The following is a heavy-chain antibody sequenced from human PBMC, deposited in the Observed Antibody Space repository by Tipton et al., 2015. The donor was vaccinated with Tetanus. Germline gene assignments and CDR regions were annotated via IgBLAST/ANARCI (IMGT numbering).Heavy chain of an antibody. CDR3: ARNYLSFGSLYAYFDY. CDR2: ITGSSSYI. D-gene: IGHD2-8*01. CDR1: GFTFSSFG. Sequence: SLRLSCAASGFTFSSFGMTWVRQAPGKGLEWVSSITGSSSYIYYADSVKGRFTISRDVFKNTVDLQMNNLRAEDTAVYYCARNYLSFGSLYAYFDYWGQGSLVTVSS. V-gene: IGHV3-21*04. J-gene: IGHJ4*02.